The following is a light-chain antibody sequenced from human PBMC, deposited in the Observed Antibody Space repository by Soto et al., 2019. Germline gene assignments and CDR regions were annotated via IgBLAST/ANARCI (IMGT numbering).Light chain of an antibody. V-gene: IGKV3-20*01. CDR3: QQYGGSFPP. Sequence: EIVLTQSPGTLSLSPGERATLSCRASQSVSSTYFAWYQQRPGQAPRLLIYDASNRAPGTPDRFSDSGSGTDFTLTISRLEPEDFAVYYCQQYGGSFPPFGQGTKVEIK. CDR2: DAS. J-gene: IGKJ1*01. CDR1: QSVSSTY.